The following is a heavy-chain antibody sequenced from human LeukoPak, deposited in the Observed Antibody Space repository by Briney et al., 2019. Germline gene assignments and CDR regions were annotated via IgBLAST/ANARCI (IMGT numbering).Heavy chain of an antibody. V-gene: IGHV3-23*01. J-gene: IGHJ6*03. D-gene: IGHD5-24*01. CDR3: AKGGAATMRDGYNYYYYYMEV. Sequence: PGGSLTLSCAASGITFSSHAMSWVRQAPGKGLEWVSLSSGSGGHTYYGDSVKGRFTISRDNSTNRLYLQMNSLRPEDTAVYYCAKGGAATMRDGYNYYYYYMEVWGRGTTVTVSS. CDR2: SSGSGGHT. CDR1: GITFSSHA.